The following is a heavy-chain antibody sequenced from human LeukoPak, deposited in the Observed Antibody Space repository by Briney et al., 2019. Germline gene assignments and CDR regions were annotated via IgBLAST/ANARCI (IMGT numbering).Heavy chain of an antibody. V-gene: IGHV5-51*01. Sequence: GESLKISCKASGYRFTTYWIGWVRQMPGKGLEWMGIIYPGDSDTRYSPSFEGQVTISADKSITTAYLQWSSLKASGTAMYYCARQITDQSSGYDSIDYWGQGTLVTVSS. CDR3: ARQITDQSSGYDSIDY. CDR2: IYPGDSDT. J-gene: IGHJ4*02. D-gene: IGHD5-12*01. CDR1: GYRFTTYW.